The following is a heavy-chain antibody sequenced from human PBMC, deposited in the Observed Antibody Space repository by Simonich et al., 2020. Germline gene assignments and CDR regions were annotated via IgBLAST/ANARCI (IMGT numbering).Heavy chain of an antibody. CDR3: ARSTTGTTAFDI. V-gene: IGHV1-18*01. CDR2: TSAYNGNT. CDR1: GYTFTSYG. J-gene: IGHJ3*02. D-gene: IGHD1-1*01. Sequence: QVQLVQSGAEVKKLGASVKFSCKASGYTFTSYGISWVQQAPGQGLEWMGWTSAYNGNTNYAQKLQGRVTMTTDTSTSTAYMELRSLRSDDTALYYCARSTTGTTAFDIWGQGTMVTVSS.